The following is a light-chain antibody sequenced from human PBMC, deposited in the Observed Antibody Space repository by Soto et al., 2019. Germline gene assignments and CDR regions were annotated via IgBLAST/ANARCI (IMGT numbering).Light chain of an antibody. CDR1: QPISKW. J-gene: IGKJ1*01. CDR3: QLYSSYSPWT. Sequence: IQMTQSPSTLSASIGDRVTITCRASQPISKWLAWYQQKPGKAPKLLIYKASTLESGVPSRFSGSESGTEFTLTISSLQPDDFGTYYCQLYSSYSPWTFGQGTKVDIK. V-gene: IGKV1-5*03. CDR2: KAS.